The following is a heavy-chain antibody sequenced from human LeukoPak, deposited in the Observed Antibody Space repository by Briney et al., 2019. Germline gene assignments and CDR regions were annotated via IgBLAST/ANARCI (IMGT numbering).Heavy chain of an antibody. D-gene: IGHD3-3*01. J-gene: IGHJ4*02. V-gene: IGHV3-23*01. CDR3: AKEGSLRFLEWLLRELDY. Sequence: GGSLRLSCAASGFTLSSYAMSWVRQAPGKGLEWVSAISDTGNTYHADSVKGRFTISRDSSKNTLFLQMNRLRPEDAAVYYCAKEGSLRFLEWLLRELDYWGQGTLVTVSS. CDR2: ISDTGNT. CDR1: GFTLSSYA.